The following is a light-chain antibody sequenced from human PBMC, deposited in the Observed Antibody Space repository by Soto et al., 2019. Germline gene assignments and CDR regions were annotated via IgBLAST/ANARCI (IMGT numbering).Light chain of an antibody. J-gene: IGLJ3*02. V-gene: IGLV2-14*01. Sequence: QSVLTQPASVSGSPGQSITISCTGTSSDIGSNNYVSWFQQRPGKAPTLIIYEVSNRPSGVSTHFSGSKSGNTASLTISGLLPEDEAEYYCSSYTTTTRLFGVGTKLTVL. CDR2: EVS. CDR3: SSYTTTTRL. CDR1: SSDIGSNNY.